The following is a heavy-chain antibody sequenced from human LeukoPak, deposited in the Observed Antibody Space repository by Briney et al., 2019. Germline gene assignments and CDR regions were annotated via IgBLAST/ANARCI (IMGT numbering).Heavy chain of an antibody. J-gene: IGHJ4*02. CDR3: AREGGFYRPLDY. V-gene: IGHV4-4*02. Sequence: PSGTLSLTCGVSGGSISSTNWWTWVRQPPGEGLEWIGEVELSGRTNYNPSLESRVTISVDMSANHISLKLTSVTAADTAVYYCAREGGFYRPLDYSGQGTLVTVSS. CDR2: VELSGRT. D-gene: IGHD3-3*01. CDR1: GGSISSTNW.